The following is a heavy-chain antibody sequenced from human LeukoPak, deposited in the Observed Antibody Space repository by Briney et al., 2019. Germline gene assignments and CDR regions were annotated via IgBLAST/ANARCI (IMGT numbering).Heavy chain of an antibody. CDR1: GYNFPSYG. D-gene: IGHD2-2*01. V-gene: IGHV1-18*01. CDR2: IRPHTGET. Sequence: ASVKVSCKASGYNFPSYGINWVRQAPGQGLEWMGWIRPHTGETNSAQRFQDRVTMTTDTSTTTAHMELRSLRFDDTAVYYCARDRGGKGSAIFYWGQGSLVTVSS. J-gene: IGHJ4*02. CDR3: ARDRGGKGSAIFY.